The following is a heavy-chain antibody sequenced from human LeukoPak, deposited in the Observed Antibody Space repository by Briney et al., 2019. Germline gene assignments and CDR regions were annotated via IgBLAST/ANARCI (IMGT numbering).Heavy chain of an antibody. D-gene: IGHD4-11*01. Sequence: SVNVSCKASGGTFSIYAISWVRQAPGQGLEWMGGIIPIFGTANYAQKFQGRVTITADESTSTAYMELSSLRSEDTAVYYCASSLGTVRYYFDYWGQGTLVAVSS. CDR1: GGTFSIYA. CDR2: IIPIFGTA. V-gene: IGHV1-69*13. CDR3: ASSLGTVRYYFDY. J-gene: IGHJ4*02.